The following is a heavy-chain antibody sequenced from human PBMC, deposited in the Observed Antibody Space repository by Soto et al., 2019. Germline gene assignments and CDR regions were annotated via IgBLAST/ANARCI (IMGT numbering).Heavy chain of an antibody. V-gene: IGHV1-69*12. CDR2: IIPIFGTA. CDR1: GGTFSSYA. CDR3: ARRSLGYCISTSCRPDWFDP. D-gene: IGHD2-2*01. J-gene: IGHJ5*02. Sequence: QVQLVQSGAEVKKPGSSVKVSCKASGGTFSSYAISWVRQAPGQGLEWMGGIIPIFGTANYAQKFQGRVTITADESTSTAYMELSSLRSEDTAVYYCARRSLGYCISTSCRPDWFDPWGQGTLVTVSS.